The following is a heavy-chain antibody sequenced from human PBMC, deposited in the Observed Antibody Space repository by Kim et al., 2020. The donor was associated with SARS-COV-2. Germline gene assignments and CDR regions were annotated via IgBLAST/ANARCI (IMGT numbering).Heavy chain of an antibody. CDR1: GASISSNEYF. CDR3: ARLRFSHNSAPFDY. CDR2: VYSSGST. Sequence: SETLSLTCTVSGASISSNEYFWSWIRHHPGKGVEWIGYVYSSGSTYYNPSLRSRVSISVDTSKNQFSLKLSSVTAADTAVYYCARLRFSHNSAPFDYWGQGTLAT. D-gene: IGHD3-22*01. J-gene: IGHJ4*02. V-gene: IGHV4-31*03.